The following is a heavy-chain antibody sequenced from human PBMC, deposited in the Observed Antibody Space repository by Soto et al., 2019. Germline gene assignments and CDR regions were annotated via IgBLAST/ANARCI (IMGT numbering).Heavy chain of an antibody. Sequence: GGSLRLSCAASGFTVSSNYMSWVRQAPGKGLEWVSVIYSGGSTYYADSVKGRFTISRDNSKNTLYLQMNSLRAEDTAVYYCAREATMVRGAQEAFDIWGQGTMVTVSS. V-gene: IGHV3-53*01. CDR3: AREATMVRGAQEAFDI. J-gene: IGHJ3*02. D-gene: IGHD3-10*01. CDR1: GFTVSSNY. CDR2: IYSGGST.